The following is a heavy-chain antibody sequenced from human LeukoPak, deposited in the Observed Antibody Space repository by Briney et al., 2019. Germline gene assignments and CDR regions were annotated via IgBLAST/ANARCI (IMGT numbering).Heavy chain of an antibody. Sequence: ASVKVSCKAFGYTFTDYYMHWVRQAPGQGLEWMGWINPNSGGTNFAQKFHGRVTMTRDTSISTAYLELTSLTSDDTAVYHCARGPELDYWGQGTLVTVSS. J-gene: IGHJ4*02. CDR2: INPNSGGT. CDR3: ARGPELDY. V-gene: IGHV1-2*02. CDR1: GYTFTDYY.